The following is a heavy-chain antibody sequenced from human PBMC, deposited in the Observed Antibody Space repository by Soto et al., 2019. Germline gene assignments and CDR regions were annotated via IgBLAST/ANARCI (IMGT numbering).Heavy chain of an antibody. CDR2: ISAGSDRT. CDR3: ATQDFRGTTGTT. CDR1: GFTFSTFA. Sequence: VGSLRLSCAASGFTFSTFAMGWVRQAPGRGLEWLSLISAGSDRTYYANSVKGRFTVSRDNSKNTLYLQMNSLRVEDTAVYYCATQDFRGTTGTTWGQGTLVTVSS. D-gene: IGHD1-1*01. J-gene: IGHJ4*02. V-gene: IGHV3-23*01.